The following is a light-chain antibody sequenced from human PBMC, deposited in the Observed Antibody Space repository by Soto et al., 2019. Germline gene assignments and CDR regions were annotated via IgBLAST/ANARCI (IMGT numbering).Light chain of an antibody. CDR2: GAS. CDR3: QQYGNSPYT. CDR1: ASVSGRF. Sequence: EIVLTQSPGTLSLSPGERATLSCRASASVSGRFFVWDQQKPGQAPRLLMYGASSRATGIPDRFCGTGSGTDFTLTISRLEPEDFAVYYCQQYGNSPYTFGLGTKLEIK. V-gene: IGKV3-20*01. J-gene: IGKJ2*01.